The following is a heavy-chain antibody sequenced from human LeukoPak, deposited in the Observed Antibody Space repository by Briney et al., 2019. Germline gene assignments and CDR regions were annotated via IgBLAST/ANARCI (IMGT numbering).Heavy chain of an antibody. CDR2: IYISGST. J-gene: IGHJ5*02. V-gene: IGHV4-4*07. Sequence: PSETLSLTCTVSGGSISSYYWSWIRQPAGKGLEWIGRIYISGSTNYNPSLKSRVTMSVDTSKNQFSLKLSSVTAADTAVYYCANMGYSYAPGLFDPWGQGTLVTVSS. CDR3: ANMGYSYAPGLFDP. CDR1: GGSISSYY. D-gene: IGHD5-18*01.